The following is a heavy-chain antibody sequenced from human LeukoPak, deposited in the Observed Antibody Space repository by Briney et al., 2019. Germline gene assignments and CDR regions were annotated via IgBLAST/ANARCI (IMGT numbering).Heavy chain of an antibody. V-gene: IGHV3-66*01. CDR2: IYSGGST. D-gene: IGHD5-12*01. Sequence: GGSLRLSCAASGFTVSSNYMSSVRQAPGKGLEWVSVIYSGGSTYYADSVKGRFTISRDNSKNTLYLQMNSLRAEDTAVYYFTRDLTVATIRTPLQHWGQGTLVTVSS. CDR3: TRDLTVATIRTPLQH. CDR1: GFTVSSNY. J-gene: IGHJ1*01.